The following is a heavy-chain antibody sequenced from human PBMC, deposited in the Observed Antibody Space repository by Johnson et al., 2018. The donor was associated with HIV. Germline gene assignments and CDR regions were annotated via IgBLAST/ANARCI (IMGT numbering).Heavy chain of an antibody. CDR3: AKARGYSYGGDAFDI. CDR2: ISYDGSNK. D-gene: IGHD5-18*01. Sequence: QVQLVESGGGVVQPGRSLRLSCAASGFTFRNFAMHWVRQAPGKGLEWLAVISYDGSNKYYAASVKGRFTISRDNSKNTLYLQMNSLRAEDTAVYYCAKARGYSYGGDAFDIWGQGTMVTVSS. V-gene: IGHV3-30*07. CDR1: GFTFRNFA. J-gene: IGHJ3*02.